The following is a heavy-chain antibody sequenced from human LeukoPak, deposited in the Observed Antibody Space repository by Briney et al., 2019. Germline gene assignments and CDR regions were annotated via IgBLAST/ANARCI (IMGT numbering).Heavy chain of an antibody. D-gene: IGHD6-6*01. J-gene: IGHJ5*02. CDR3: VKASSSSPRYNWFDA. CDR1: GFTFSSYV. V-gene: IGHV3-23*01. Sequence: GGSLRLSCAASGFTFSSYVMSWVRQAPGKGLEWVSVVSGTGGRTYYADSVKGRFTISRDNSKNTLYLQMNSLRAEDTALYYCVKASSSSPRYNWFDAWGQGTLVTVSS. CDR2: VSGTGGRT.